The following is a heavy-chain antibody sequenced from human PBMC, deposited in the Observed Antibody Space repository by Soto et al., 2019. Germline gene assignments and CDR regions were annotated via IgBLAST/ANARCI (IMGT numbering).Heavy chain of an antibody. CDR3: AGGGVRGVITRTRDYYGMDV. CDR2: FFPGDSDS. V-gene: IGHV5-51*01. Sequence: GESLKISCKGSGYSFTSYWIGWVRQMPGKGLELLGFFFPGDSDSRYSPSFQGQVTISADKSISTAYLQWSSLKASDTAMYYCAGGGVRGVITRTRDYYGMDVWGQGTTVTVSS. CDR1: GYSFTSYW. J-gene: IGHJ6*02. D-gene: IGHD3-10*01.